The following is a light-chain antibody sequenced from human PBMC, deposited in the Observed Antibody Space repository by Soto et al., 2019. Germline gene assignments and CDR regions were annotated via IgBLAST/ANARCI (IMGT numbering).Light chain of an antibody. CDR1: QNISNY. Sequence: EIVMTHSQATLSVSPCERATLSSSASQNISNYLIWYQQKPGQAPRLLIYGASTRATGIPARFSGSGSGTEFTLTISSLQSEDFAVYYCQQYNNWHSWTFGQGTKVDIK. CDR3: QQYNNWHSWT. CDR2: GAS. V-gene: IGKV3-15*01. J-gene: IGKJ1*01.